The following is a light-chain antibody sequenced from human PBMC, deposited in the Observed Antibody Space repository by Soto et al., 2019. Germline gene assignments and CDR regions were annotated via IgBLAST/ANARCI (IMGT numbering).Light chain of an antibody. Sequence: IQMTQSPSSLSASVGDRVTITCQASQDIAKNLNWYQQKPGKAPKLLIYDASSLQTGVPSRFSESGPATHCTFTISSLQSEDIAPYYCQQYDNLLPITFGQGPRLEIK. V-gene: IGKV1-33*01. CDR1: QDIAKN. J-gene: IGKJ5*01. CDR2: DAS. CDR3: QQYDNLLPIT.